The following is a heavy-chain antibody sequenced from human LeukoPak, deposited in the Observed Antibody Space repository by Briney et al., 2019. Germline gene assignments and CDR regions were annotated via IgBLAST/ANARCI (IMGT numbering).Heavy chain of an antibody. Sequence: GGSLRLSCAASGFTVSSNYMSWVRQAPGKGLEWVSVIYSGGSTYYADSVKGRFTISRDNSKNTLYLQMNSLRAEDTAVYYCARDKLVRGGMNWFDPWGQGTLVTVSS. CDR2: IYSGGST. D-gene: IGHD3-10*01. CDR1: GFTVSSNY. J-gene: IGHJ5*02. CDR3: ARDKLVRGGMNWFDP. V-gene: IGHV3-66*01.